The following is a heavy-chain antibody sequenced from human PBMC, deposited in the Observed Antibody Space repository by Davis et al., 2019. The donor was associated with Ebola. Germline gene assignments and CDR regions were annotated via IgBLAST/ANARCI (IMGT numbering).Heavy chain of an antibody. J-gene: IGHJ4*02. CDR3: VRELYDYVWLTYFDY. D-gene: IGHD3-16*01. Sequence: PGGSLRLSCVTSGFTFRTYSMHWVRQAPGKGLEWVAIISYDGNDQYYADSVRGRFTISRDNSKNTLYLQMHSLRVEDTALYYCVRELYDYVWLTYFDYWGQGTLVTVSS. V-gene: IGHV3-30*04. CDR1: GFTFRTYS. CDR2: ISYDGNDQ.